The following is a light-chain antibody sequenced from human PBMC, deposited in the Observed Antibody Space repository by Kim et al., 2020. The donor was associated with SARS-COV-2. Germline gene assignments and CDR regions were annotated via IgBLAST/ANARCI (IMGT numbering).Light chain of an antibody. V-gene: IGLV1-47*01. CDR3: AAWDASLSVGV. J-gene: IGLJ3*02. CDR1: SSNIGRNY. CDR2: RNN. Sequence: GQTVTISCSGSSSNIGRNYVYWYQQFPGTAPKLLIQRNNQRPSGVPDRFSGSKSGTSASLAISGLRLDDEADYYCAAWDASLSVGVFGGGTQLTVL.